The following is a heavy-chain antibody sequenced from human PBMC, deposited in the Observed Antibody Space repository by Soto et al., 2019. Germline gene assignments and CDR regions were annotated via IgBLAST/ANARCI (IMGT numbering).Heavy chain of an antibody. Sequence: QVQLVQSGAEVKKPGSSVKVSCKASGGTFSSYAISWVRQAPGQGLEWMGGIIPIFGTANYAQKFQGRVMITGDETTGHGGMGGGSGGVGDRAVFYCGRGGGGKYRSGGSCYYKDYWYFDLWGRGTLVTVSS. CDR3: GRGGGGKYRSGGSCYYKDYWYFDL. CDR2: IIPIFGTA. J-gene: IGHJ2*01. V-gene: IGHV1-69*01. D-gene: IGHD2-15*01. CDR1: GGTFSSYA.